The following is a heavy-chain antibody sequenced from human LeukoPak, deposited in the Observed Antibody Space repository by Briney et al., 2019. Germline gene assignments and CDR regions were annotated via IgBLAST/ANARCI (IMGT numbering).Heavy chain of an antibody. CDR1: GLTFSIYW. CDR3: ARAPGITMVRGVISGYYYGMDV. Sequence: GGSLRLSCAASGLTFSIYWMHWVRQAPGKGLWWVSRINIDVSSTSYAASLKGRFTITRDNAKNTLYLQMNSLRAEDTAVYYCARAPGITMVRGVISGYYYGMDVWGKGTTVTVSS. D-gene: IGHD3-10*01. V-gene: IGHV3-74*01. J-gene: IGHJ6*04. CDR2: INIDVSST.